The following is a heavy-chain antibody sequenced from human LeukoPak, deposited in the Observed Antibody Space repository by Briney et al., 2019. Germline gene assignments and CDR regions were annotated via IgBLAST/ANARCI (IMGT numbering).Heavy chain of an antibody. CDR3: AKGDSGSYSGLDY. CDR1: GFTFSSYG. D-gene: IGHD1-26*01. CDR2: IRYDGSNK. Sequence: GGSLRLSCAASGFTFSSYGMHWVRQAPGKGLEWVAFIRYDGSNKYYADSVKGRFTISRNNSKNTLYLQMNCLRAEDTAVYYCAKGDSGSYSGLDYWGQGTLVTVSS. V-gene: IGHV3-30*02. J-gene: IGHJ4*02.